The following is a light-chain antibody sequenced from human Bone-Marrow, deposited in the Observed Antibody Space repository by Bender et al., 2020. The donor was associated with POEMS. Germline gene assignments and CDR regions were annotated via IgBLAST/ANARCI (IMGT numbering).Light chain of an antibody. J-gene: IGLJ1*01. V-gene: IGLV1-44*01. Sequence: QSVLTQPPSVSGTPGQRVTISCSGSGSNIGGYPVNWYQQLPGTAPRLLIYTNNERPSGVPDRFSGSKSGNTASLAISGLQAEDEADYFCCSYAGSSTFVFGPGTKVTVL. CDR2: TNN. CDR1: GSNIGGYP. CDR3: CSYAGSSTFV.